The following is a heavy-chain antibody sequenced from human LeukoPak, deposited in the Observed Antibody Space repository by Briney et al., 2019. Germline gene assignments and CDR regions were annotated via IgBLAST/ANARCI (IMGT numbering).Heavy chain of an antibody. D-gene: IGHD5-18*01. V-gene: IGHV3-23*01. CDR2: ISGSGGST. CDR1: GFTFSSYA. Sequence: SGGSLRLSCAASGFTFSSYAMSWVRQAPGKGLEWVSAISGSGGSTYYADSVKGRFTISRDNSKNTLYLQMNSLRAEDTAVYYCAKDTAMAKSVSYYYGMDVWGQGTTVTVSS. CDR3: AKDTAMAKSVSYYYGMDV. J-gene: IGHJ6*02.